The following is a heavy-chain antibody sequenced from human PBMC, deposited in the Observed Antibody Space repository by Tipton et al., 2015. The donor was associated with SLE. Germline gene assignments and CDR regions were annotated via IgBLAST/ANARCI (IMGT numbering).Heavy chain of an antibody. J-gene: IGHJ4*02. CDR2: INYSGTT. CDR1: GDSISNNNYY. D-gene: IGHD1-26*01. CDR3: ARTSGNFPFDY. V-gene: IGHV4-39*07. Sequence: TLSLTCTISGDSISNNNYYWGWIRQPPGEGLELIGNINYSGTTYYNPSLKTRVTISVDASKTQFSLRLTSVTAADTAVYYCARTSGNFPFDYWGQGTLVTVSS.